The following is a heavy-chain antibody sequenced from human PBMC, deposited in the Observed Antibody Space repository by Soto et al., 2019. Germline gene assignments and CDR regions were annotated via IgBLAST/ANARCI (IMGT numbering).Heavy chain of an antibody. CDR3: ARLVVVSPVANA. V-gene: IGHV4-39*01. D-gene: IGHD2-15*01. J-gene: IGHJ5*02. Sequence: SETLSLTCTVSGGSINTNNYYWGWVRQPPGKGLEWIGSVFYNGTTYYSPSLKSRVTISLAPSRTQFSLKLESVTAADTAVYFCARLVVVSPVANAWGQGTLVTVSS. CDR2: VFYNGTT. CDR1: GGSINTNNYY.